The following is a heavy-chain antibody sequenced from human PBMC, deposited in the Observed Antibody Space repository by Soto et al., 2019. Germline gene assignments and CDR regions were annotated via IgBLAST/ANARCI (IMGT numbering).Heavy chain of an antibody. CDR3: ARGKYYYGSGSYTAYYYYYMDV. CDR2: INHSGST. CDR1: GGSFSGYY. V-gene: IGHV4-34*01. Sequence: SETLSLTCAVYGGSFSGYYLSWIRQPPGKGLEWIGEINHSGSTNYNPSLKSRVTISVDTSKNQFSLKLSSVTAADTAVYYCARGKYYYGSGSYTAYYYYYMDVWGKGTTVTVSS. D-gene: IGHD3-10*01. J-gene: IGHJ6*03.